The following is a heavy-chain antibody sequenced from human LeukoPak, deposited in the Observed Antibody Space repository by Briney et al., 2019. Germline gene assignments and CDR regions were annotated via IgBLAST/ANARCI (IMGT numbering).Heavy chain of an antibody. D-gene: IGHD1-26*01. Sequence: GGSLRLSCAASGFTFSSYAMSWVRQAPGKGLEWVSAISGSGGSTYYADSVKGRFTISRDNAKNSLYPQMNSLRAEDTAVYYCARELSRSGSYAYWGQGTLVTVSS. CDR1: GFTFSSYA. CDR3: ARELSRSGSYAY. J-gene: IGHJ4*02. V-gene: IGHV3-23*01. CDR2: ISGSGGST.